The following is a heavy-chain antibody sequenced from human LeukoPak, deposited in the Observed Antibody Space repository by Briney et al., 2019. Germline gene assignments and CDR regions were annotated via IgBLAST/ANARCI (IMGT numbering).Heavy chain of an antibody. D-gene: IGHD3-3*01. V-gene: IGHV3-74*01. J-gene: IGHJ4*02. CDR2: INTDGSST. CDR3: ARLREDFWSGLFHFDY. Sequence: PGGSLRLSCAASGFTFSSYWMHWVRHAPGKGLVWVSRINTDGSSTSYADSVKGRFTISRDNAKNTLYLQMNSLRAEDTAVYYCARLREDFWSGLFHFDYWGQGTLVTVSS. CDR1: GFTFSSYW.